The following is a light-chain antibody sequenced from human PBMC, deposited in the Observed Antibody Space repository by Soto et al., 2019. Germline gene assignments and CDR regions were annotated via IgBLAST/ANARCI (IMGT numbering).Light chain of an antibody. Sequence: EIVMTQSPATLSVSPGERATLSCRASQSVSSSYLAWYQQIPGQAPRLLIYETSKRATGIPDRFSGSGSGTALSLTISRLEPEDFAVYYCQEYGSSPTFGPGTKVDIK. V-gene: IGKV3-20*01. CDR3: QEYGSSPT. CDR2: ETS. CDR1: QSVSSSY. J-gene: IGKJ1*01.